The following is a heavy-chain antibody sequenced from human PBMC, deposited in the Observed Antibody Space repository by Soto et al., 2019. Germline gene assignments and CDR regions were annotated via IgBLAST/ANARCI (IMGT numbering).Heavy chain of an antibody. CDR1: GGSISSYY. V-gene: IGHV4-59*08. J-gene: IGHJ6*03. CDR2: IYYSGST. Sequence: PSETLSLTCTVSGGSISSYYWSWIRQPPGKGLEWIGYIYYSGSTNYNPSLKSRVTISVDTSKNQFSLKLSSVTAADTAVYYCVARSAPYYYYMDVWGKGTTVTVS. CDR3: VARSAPYYYYMDV.